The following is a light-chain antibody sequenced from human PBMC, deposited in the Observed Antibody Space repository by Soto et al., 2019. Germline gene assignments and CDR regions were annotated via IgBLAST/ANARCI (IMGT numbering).Light chain of an antibody. CDR3: QQYVGSPAFT. V-gene: IGKV3-20*01. CDR1: QSVSSN. Sequence: EIVMTQSPVTLSVSPGERATLSCRASQSVSSNLAWYQQKPGQAPRLLIFDASSRATGIPDRFSGSGSRTDFSLTISRLEPEDFAVYYGQQYVGSPAFTFGGGTKVDIK. J-gene: IGKJ4*01. CDR2: DAS.